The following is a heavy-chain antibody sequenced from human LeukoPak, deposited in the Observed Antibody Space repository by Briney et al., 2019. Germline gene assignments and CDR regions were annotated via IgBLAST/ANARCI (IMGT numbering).Heavy chain of an antibody. CDR2: IYSGGST. CDR1: GFTVSSNY. D-gene: IGHD2-2*01. Sequence: PGGSLRLSCAASGFTVSSNYMSWVRQAPGKGLEWVSVIYSGGSTYYADSVKGRFTISRDNSKNTLYLQMNSLRAEDTAVYYCARVVGAFVVVPAAIDYWGQGTLVTVSS. CDR3: ARVVGAFVVVPAAIDY. V-gene: IGHV3-53*01. J-gene: IGHJ4*02.